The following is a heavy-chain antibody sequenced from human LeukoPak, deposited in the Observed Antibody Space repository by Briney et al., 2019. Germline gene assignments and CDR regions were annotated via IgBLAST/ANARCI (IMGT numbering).Heavy chain of an antibody. Sequence: GGSLRLSCAASGFTFSTYAMNWVRQAPGKGLEWVSGVSDSGSSTYYADSVKGRFTISRDNSKNMLYLQMNSLTAEDTALYYCAKVSLTPSWGQGTLVAVSS. D-gene: IGHD3-9*01. V-gene: IGHV3-23*01. CDR1: GFTFSTYA. J-gene: IGHJ5*02. CDR2: VSDSGSST. CDR3: AKVSLTPS.